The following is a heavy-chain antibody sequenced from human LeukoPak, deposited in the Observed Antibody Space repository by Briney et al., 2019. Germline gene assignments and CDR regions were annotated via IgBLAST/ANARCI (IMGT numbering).Heavy chain of an antibody. CDR1: GFTFDDYA. Sequence: PGGSLRLSCAASGFTFDDYAMHWVRQAPGKGLEWVSGISWNSGIIAYPDSVKGRFTISRDNAKNSLYLQMNRLRAEDTAVYYCARQRQLERLAFGKEGSAFDYWGQGTLVTVSS. D-gene: IGHD1-1*01. V-gene: IGHV3-9*01. J-gene: IGHJ4*02. CDR2: ISWNSGII. CDR3: ARQRQLERLAFGKEGSAFDY.